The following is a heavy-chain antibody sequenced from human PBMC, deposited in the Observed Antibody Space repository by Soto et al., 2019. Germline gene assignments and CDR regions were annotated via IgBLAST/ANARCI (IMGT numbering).Heavy chain of an antibody. CDR1: GGSFSGYY. CDR2: INHSGST. J-gene: IGHJ4*02. D-gene: IGHD2-15*01. V-gene: IGHV4-34*01. Sequence: QVQLQQWGAGLLKPSETLSLTCAVYGGSFSGYYWSWIRQPPGKGLEWSGEINHSGSTNYNPSLKRRVTISVDPSKNQFSLKLSSVTAADTAVYYCARGQRVVAATYYFDYWGQGTLVTVSS. CDR3: ARGQRVVAATYYFDY.